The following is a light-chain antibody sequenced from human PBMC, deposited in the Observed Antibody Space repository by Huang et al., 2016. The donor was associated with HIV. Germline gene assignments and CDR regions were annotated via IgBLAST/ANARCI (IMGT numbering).Light chain of an antibody. CDR2: KVS. J-gene: IGKJ1*01. V-gene: IGKV2-30*02. CDR3: MQGTHWPQT. CDR1: HSLLHSDGNTY. Sequence: DVVLTQSPLSLPVTLGQPASISGKSSHSLLHSDGNTYLNWFLQRPGQSPRRLIYKVSNRDFGVPARFSGSGSGADFTLTISRVEADDIGVYYCMQGTHWPQTFGQGTKVEVK.